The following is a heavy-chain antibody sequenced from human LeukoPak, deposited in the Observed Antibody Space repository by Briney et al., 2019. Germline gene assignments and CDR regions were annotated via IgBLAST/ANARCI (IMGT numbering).Heavy chain of an antibody. D-gene: IGHD6-13*01. CDR2: FDPEDGET. J-gene: IGHJ4*02. Sequence: ASVKVSCKVSGYTLTELSMHWVRQAPGKGLEWMGGFDPEDGETIYAQKFQGRVTMTEDTSTDTAYMELSSLRYEDTAVYYCATTTGYSSSWLDYWGQGTLVTVSS. CDR3: ATTTGYSSSWLDY. V-gene: IGHV1-24*01. CDR1: GYTLTELS.